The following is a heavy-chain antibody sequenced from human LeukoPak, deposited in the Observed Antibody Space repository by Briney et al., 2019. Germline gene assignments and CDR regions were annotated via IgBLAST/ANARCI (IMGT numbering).Heavy chain of an antibody. J-gene: IGHJ6*03. Sequence: PGGSLRLSCAASGFTFSSYGMHWVRQAPGKGLEWVAFIRYDGSNKYYADSVKGRFTISRDNSKNTLYLQMGSLRAEDMAVYYCARGAAARLGYYYYMDVWGKGTTVTVSS. V-gene: IGHV3-30*02. CDR2: IRYDGSNK. CDR3: ARGAAARLGYYYYMDV. D-gene: IGHD6-6*01. CDR1: GFTFSSYG.